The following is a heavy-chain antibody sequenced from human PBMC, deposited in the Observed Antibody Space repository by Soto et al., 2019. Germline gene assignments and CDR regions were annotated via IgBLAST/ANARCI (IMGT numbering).Heavy chain of an antibody. J-gene: IGHJ5*02. CDR2: IYWDDDK. CDR1: GFSLSTSGVG. D-gene: IGHD3-22*01. V-gene: IGHV2-5*02. Sequence: QITLKESGPTLVKPTQTLTLTCTFSGFSLSTSGVGVGWIRQPPGKALEWLALIYWDDDKRYSPSLKSRLTITKDTSKNQVVLTMANMDPVDTATYYCAHSLIGYYYDSSGSTWFDPWGQGTLVSVSS. CDR3: AHSLIGYYYDSSGSTWFDP.